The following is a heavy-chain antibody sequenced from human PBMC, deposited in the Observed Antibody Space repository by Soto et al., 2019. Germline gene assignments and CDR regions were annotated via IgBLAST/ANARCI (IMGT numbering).Heavy chain of an antibody. CDR3: ARDQEARGAVAPGPIDCYYGMDV. D-gene: IGHD6-19*01. CDR2: ISYDGSNK. J-gene: IGHJ6*02. Sequence: QVQLVESGGGVVQPGRSLRLSCAASGFTFSSYAMHWVRQAPGKGLEWVAVISYDGSNKYYADSVKGRFTISRDNSKNTLYLQMNSLRAEDTAVYYCARDQEARGAVAPGPIDCYYGMDVWGQGTTVTVSS. V-gene: IGHV3-30-3*01. CDR1: GFTFSSYA.